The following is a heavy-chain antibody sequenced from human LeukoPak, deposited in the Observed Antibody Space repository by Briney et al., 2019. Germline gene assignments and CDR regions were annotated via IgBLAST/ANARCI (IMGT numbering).Heavy chain of an antibody. D-gene: IGHD5-12*01. CDR2: INAGNDNT. CDR1: GYTFTSYA. Sequence: ASAKVSCKASGYTFTSYAMHWVRQAPGQRLEWMGWINAGNDNTKYLQKFQGRITITRDTSASTAYMELTSLTSEDTAVYYCTAVGYGDFWGQGTLVTVSS. J-gene: IGHJ4*02. V-gene: IGHV1-3*01. CDR3: TAVGYGDF.